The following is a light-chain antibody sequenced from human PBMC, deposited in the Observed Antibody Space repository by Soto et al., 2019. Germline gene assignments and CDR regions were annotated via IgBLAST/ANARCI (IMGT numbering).Light chain of an antibody. J-gene: IGKJ4*01. CDR3: QQYNNWPPA. CDR1: QSVSSN. V-gene: IGKV3-15*01. CDR2: GAS. Sequence: EIVMTQSPATLSVSPGERATLSCRASQSVSSNLAWYHQKPGQAPRLLIYGASTRATGIPDRFSGSGSGTEFTLIISSLQSEDFAVYYCQQYNNWPPAFGGGTKVEIK.